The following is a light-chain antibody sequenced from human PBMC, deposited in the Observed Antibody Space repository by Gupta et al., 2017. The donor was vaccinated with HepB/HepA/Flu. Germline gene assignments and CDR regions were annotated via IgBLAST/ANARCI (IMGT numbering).Light chain of an antibody. J-gene: IGKJ1*01. CDR2: AAS. V-gene: IGKV1-39*01. CDR1: QIISSY. CDR3: QHRNSTPST. Sequence: DIQMTQSPSSLSASIGDRVTITFRASQIISSYLNWYQQKPGKAPKLLFYAASRGQSGVPSRFSGSGCGTDFTLTISSRHPEDFATYYCQHRNSTPSTFGQGTKVEIK.